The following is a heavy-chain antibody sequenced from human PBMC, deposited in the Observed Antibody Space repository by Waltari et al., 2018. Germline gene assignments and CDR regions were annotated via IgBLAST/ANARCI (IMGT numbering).Heavy chain of an antibody. J-gene: IGHJ6*02. CDR2: INPNSGGT. V-gene: IGHV1-2*06. D-gene: IGHD1-26*01. Sequence: QVQLVQSGAEVKKPGASVKVSCKASGYTFTGYYMHWVRQAPGQGLEWMGRINPNSGGTNYAQKFQGRVTMTRDTSISTAYMELSRLRSDDTAVYYCATRRGNSGSYYYYGMDVWGQGTTVTVSS. CDR3: ATRRGNSGSYYYYGMDV. CDR1: GYTFTGYY.